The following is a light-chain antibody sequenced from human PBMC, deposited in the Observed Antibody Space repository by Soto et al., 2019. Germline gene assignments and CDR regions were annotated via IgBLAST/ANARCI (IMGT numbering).Light chain of an antibody. V-gene: IGKV1-5*01. CDR1: QTISDW. CDR2: DAS. CDR3: QQHNSSPWT. Sequence: DIQMTQSPSTLSASVGDRVTITCRASQTISDWVAWYQQRPGKAPNLLIYDASTLESGVPSRFSGSGSGTKFTLTITSLQPDDSATYYCQQHNSSPWTFGQGTKVEIK. J-gene: IGKJ1*01.